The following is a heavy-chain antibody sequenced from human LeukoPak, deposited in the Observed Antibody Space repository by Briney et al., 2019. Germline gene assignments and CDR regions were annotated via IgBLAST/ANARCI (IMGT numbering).Heavy chain of an antibody. J-gene: IGHJ5*02. Sequence: GASVKVSCKASGYTFTDYNIHWVRQAPGQGLEWMGRIKPKSGDTKYTQRFQGRVTMTRDTSISTAYMELSRLRSDDTAVYYCARDKVTYYDFWSGYHNWFDPWGQGTLVTVSS. V-gene: IGHV1-2*06. CDR1: GYTFTDYN. CDR2: IKPKSGDT. D-gene: IGHD3-3*01. CDR3: ARDKVTYYDFWSGYHNWFDP.